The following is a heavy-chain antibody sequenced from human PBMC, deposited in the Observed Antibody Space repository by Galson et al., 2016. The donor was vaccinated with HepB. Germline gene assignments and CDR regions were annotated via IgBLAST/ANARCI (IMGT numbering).Heavy chain of an antibody. CDR3: ARDLGYSDGYWYYAMDV. Sequence: SVKVSCKASGGSFSNDAINWVRQAPGQGLEWIGEIIPIFGTANYAQKFRDRVTIIADESTTTVYMDLSSLRSEDTAVYYCARDLGYSDGYWYYAMDVWGQGTTVTVSS. D-gene: IGHD5-18*01. CDR1: GGSFSNDA. CDR2: IIPIFGTA. J-gene: IGHJ6*02. V-gene: IGHV1-69*13.